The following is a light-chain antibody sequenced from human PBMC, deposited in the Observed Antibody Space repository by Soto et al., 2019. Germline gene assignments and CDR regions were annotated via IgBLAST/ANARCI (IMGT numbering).Light chain of an antibody. CDR3: CSYSGTYTPHWV. CDR2: DVN. CDR1: TNDVGAYNY. J-gene: IGLJ3*02. Sequence: QSALTQPHSVSGSPGQSVTIFCTGTTNDVGAYNYVSWYQQHPGKAPKLIIFDVNKRPSGVPDRFSASKSGNTASLTISGLQAEDEADYYCCSYSGTYTPHWVFGGGTQLTVL. V-gene: IGLV2-11*01.